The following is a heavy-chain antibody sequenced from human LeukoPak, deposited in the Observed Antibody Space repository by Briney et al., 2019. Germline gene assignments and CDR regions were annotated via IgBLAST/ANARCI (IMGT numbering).Heavy chain of an antibody. CDR1: GFTFSGFG. CDR3: ARDDDYGGNHAFDI. J-gene: IGHJ3*02. V-gene: IGHV3-48*02. CDR2: ISSSTNI. D-gene: IGHD4-23*01. Sequence: GGSLRLSCAASGFTFSGFGMSWVRQAPGKGLEWLSYISSSTNIYYADSVKGRFTISRDNAKNSLYLQMNSLRDEDTAVYYCARDDDYGGNHAFDIWGQGTMVTVSS.